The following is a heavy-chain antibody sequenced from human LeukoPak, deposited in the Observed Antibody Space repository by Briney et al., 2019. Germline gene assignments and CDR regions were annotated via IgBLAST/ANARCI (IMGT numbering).Heavy chain of an antibody. D-gene: IGHD6-13*01. CDR1: GGSISSGYY. CDR3: ARVNSSSWYYFDY. V-gene: IGHV4-38-2*02. CDR2: IYHSGST. J-gene: IGHJ4*02. Sequence: PSETLSLTCTVSGGSISSGYYWGWIRQPPGKGLEWIGSIYHSGSTYYNPSLKSRVTISVDTSKNQFSLKLSSVTAADTAVYYCARVNSSSWYYFDYWGQGTLVTVSS.